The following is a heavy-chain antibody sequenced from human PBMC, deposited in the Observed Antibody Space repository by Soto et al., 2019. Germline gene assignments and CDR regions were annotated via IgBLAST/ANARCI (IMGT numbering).Heavy chain of an antibody. D-gene: IGHD2-15*01. CDR1: GGYIYRSGYY. CDR2: IDYNGVT. Sequence: LETLSLTCTVSGGYIYRSGYYWGWIRQPPGRGLEWIGNIDYNGVTYSNPSLKSRVTISRDTSKNQFSLKLTSVTAADTALYYCGKVLVGATGHTDSDSWGPGTLVTVSS. CDR3: GKVLVGATGHTDSDS. V-gene: IGHV4-39*01. J-gene: IGHJ4*02.